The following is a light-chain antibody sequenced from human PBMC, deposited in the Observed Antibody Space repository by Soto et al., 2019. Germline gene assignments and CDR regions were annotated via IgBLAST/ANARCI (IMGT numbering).Light chain of an antibody. V-gene: IGKV1-5*03. CDR1: QSISSW. CDR2: KAS. CDR3: QQYTSYPWT. J-gene: IGKJ1*01. Sequence: IHMTQWSFTLSACVGDRATITCRASQSISSWLAWYQQKPGKAPKLLIYKASTLESGVPSNFSGSGSGTEFTLTISSLQPEDFATYYCQQYTSYPWTFAQATKVDIK.